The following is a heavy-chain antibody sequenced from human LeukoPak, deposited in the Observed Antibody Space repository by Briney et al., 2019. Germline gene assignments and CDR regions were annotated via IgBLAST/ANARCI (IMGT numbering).Heavy chain of an antibody. J-gene: IGHJ3*02. Sequence: PSETLSLTCAVSGGSISSNNWWSWVRQPPGKGLEWIGEIHHSGYINYNPSLKSRVTISIDKSNNQFSLKLSSVTAADTAVYYCARKDWHDVRAFDIWGQGTMVTVSS. V-gene: IGHV4-4*02. D-gene: IGHD1-1*01. CDR3: ARKDWHDVRAFDI. CDR2: IHHSGYI. CDR1: GGSISSNNW.